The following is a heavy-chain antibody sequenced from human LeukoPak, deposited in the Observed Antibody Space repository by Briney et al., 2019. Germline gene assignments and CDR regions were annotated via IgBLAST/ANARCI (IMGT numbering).Heavy chain of an antibody. J-gene: IGHJ4*02. Sequence: ASVKVSCKASGYTFTNYYMHWVRQAPGQGLEWMGWINPSSGGTNFAQKFQGRVTMTRDTSISAAYMELRSLRSDDTAVCYCARHVSSSNEDYWGQGTLVTVSS. CDR3: ARHVSSSNEDY. D-gene: IGHD2-8*01. CDR1: GYTFTNYY. CDR2: INPSSGGT. V-gene: IGHV1-2*02.